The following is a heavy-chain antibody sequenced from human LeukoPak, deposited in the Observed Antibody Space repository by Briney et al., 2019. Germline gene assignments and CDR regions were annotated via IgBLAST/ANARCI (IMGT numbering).Heavy chain of an antibody. CDR3: TRHHDYGDKIDY. J-gene: IGHJ4*02. CDR2: IHYSGST. D-gene: IGHD4-23*01. Sequence: SETLSLTCTVSGGSVTSASHSWAWIRQPPGKGLEWIGSIHYSGSTYYSPSLQSRLTISGDTSKSQFSLKLTFVTAADTAVYYCTRHHDYGDKIDYWGQGTLVTVSS. V-gene: IGHV4-39*01. CDR1: GGSVTSASHS.